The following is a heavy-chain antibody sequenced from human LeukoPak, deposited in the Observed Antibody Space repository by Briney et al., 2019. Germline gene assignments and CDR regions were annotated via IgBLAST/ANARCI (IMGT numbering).Heavy chain of an antibody. CDR2: ISGPGGST. D-gene: IGHD5-18*01. J-gene: IGHJ4*02. CDR1: GCTFSSYD. V-gene: IGHV3-64D*06. CDR3: VRREYNYVFDY. Sequence: GGSPRLSCSASGCTFSSYDMHWVRQAPGKGLEYVSAISGPGGSTYYADSVKGRFTISRDNSKNTLYLQMSSLTAEDTAVYYCVRREYNYVFDYWGQGTLVTVSS.